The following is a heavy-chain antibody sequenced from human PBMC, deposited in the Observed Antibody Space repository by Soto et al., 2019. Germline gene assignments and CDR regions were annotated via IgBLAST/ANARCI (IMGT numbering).Heavy chain of an antibody. D-gene: IGHD4-17*01. V-gene: IGHV3-30-3*01. CDR2: ISYDGSNK. CDR3: ARDSSTVVTPQSFDY. J-gene: IGHJ4*02. CDR1: GFTFSSYA. Sequence: QVQLVESGGGVVQPGRSLRLSCAASGFTFSSYAMHWVRQAPGKGLEWVAVISYDGSNKYYADSVTGRFTISRDNSKNTVYLRMNSLRAEDTGVYYCARDSSTVVTPQSFDYWGEGALVTVSS.